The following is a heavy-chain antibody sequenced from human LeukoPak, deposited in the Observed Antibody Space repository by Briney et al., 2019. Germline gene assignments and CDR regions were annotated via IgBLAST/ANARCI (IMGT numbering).Heavy chain of an antibody. CDR2: IHYSGST. D-gene: IGHD6-19*01. CDR1: GGSVSGYY. Sequence: SEALSLTCTVSGGSVSGYYWSWIRQPPGKGLEWIGYIHYSGSTNYNPSLKSRVTISVDTSKNQFSLKLSSVTAADTAIYYCARGGSKQWLVDDSWGQGTLVTVSS. V-gene: IGHV4-59*02. J-gene: IGHJ4*02. CDR3: ARGGSKQWLVDDS.